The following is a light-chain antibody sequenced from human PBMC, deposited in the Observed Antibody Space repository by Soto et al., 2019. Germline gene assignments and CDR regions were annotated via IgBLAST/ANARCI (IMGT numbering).Light chain of an antibody. J-gene: IGLJ1*01. V-gene: IGLV2-14*01. CDR1: SSDVGGYNY. CDR3: SSYTSSSTRV. CDR2: DVS. Sequence: QSALTQPASVYGSPGESITIPCTGTSSDVGGYNYVSWYQQHPGKAPKLMIYDVSNRPSGVSNRFSGSKSGNTASLTISGLQAEDEADYYCSSYTSSSTRVFGTGTKVTVL.